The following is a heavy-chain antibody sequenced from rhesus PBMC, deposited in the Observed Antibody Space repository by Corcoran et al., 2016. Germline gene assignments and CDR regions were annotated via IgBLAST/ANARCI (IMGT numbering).Heavy chain of an antibody. J-gene: IGHJ4*01. D-gene: IGHD5-24*01. CDR3: AKGGYSFGLDY. CDR2: ISYSGST. CDR1: GYSISSGYG. V-gene: IGHV4-122*02. Sequence: QLQLQESGPGLVKPSETLSLTCAVSGYSISSGYGWSWLRQPPGKGLEWIGYISYSGSTSSNPSLKSRVTISRDTSKNQFSLKLSSVTAADTAVYYCAKGGYSFGLDYWGQGVLVTVSS.